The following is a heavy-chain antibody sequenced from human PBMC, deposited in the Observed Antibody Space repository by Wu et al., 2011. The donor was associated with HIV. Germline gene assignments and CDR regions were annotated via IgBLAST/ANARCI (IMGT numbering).Heavy chain of an antibody. V-gene: IGHV1-69*14. CDR3: ARGAGDHYYHYYHMDV. Sequence: QVQLVQSGAEVKKPGSSVKVSCKASGGTFSSYTINWMRQAPGQGLEWMGGIIPIFETATYAQKFQGRVTITADKSTSTAYMELSSLRSEDTAVYYCARGAGDHYYHYYHMDVWGKGTTVTVSS. CDR2: IIPIFETA. J-gene: IGHJ6*03. CDR1: GGTFSSYT. D-gene: IGHD3-10*01.